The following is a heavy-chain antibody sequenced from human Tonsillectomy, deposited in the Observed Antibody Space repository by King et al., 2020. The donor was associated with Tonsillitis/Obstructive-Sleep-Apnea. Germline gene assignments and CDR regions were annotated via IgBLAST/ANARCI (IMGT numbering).Heavy chain of an antibody. Sequence: QLVESGGGLVKPGGSLRLSCEGSGFTFSDYYMTWIRQPPGRGLEWISDISRGATRTNYADSVKGRFTVSRDDGKNSLYLQMNSLRAEDTAVYFCARHQRGGWDLLSFFDYWGHGTLVTVSS. CDR3: ARHQRGGWDLLSFFDY. D-gene: IGHD2/OR15-2a*01. J-gene: IGHJ4*01. CDR1: GFTFSDYY. CDR2: ISRGATRT. V-gene: IGHV3-11*05.